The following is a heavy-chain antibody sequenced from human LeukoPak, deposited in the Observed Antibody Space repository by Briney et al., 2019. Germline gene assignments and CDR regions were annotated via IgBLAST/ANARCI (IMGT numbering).Heavy chain of an antibody. CDR1: GGSFSGYY. CDR2: INHSGST. CDR3: ASQALIVVEDYFDY. D-gene: IGHD3-22*01. Sequence: SETLSLTCAVYGGSFSGYYWSWIRQPPGKGLEWIGEINHSGSTNYNPSLKSRVTISVDTSKNQFSLKLSSVTAADTAVYYCASQALIVVEDYFDYWGQGTLVTVSS. J-gene: IGHJ4*02. V-gene: IGHV4-34*01.